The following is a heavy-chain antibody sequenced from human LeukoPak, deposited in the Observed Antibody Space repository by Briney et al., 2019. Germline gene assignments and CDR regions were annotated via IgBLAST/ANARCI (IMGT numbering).Heavy chain of an antibody. J-gene: IGHJ6*02. CDR1: GYSFTSYD. Sequence: ASVKVSCKASGYSFTSYDINWMRQAPGGGLEWMCWMNPISGDTGYAQKFRGRVTMTRDTSISAAYMELRTLTSDDTAIYYCARDFFASGSDGAFYSGLDVWGQGTTVTVSS. D-gene: IGHD3-10*01. CDR3: ARDFFASGSDGAFYSGLDV. CDR2: MNPISGDT. V-gene: IGHV1-8*01.